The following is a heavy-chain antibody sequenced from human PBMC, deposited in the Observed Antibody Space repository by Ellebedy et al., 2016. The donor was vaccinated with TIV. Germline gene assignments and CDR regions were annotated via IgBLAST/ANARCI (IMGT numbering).Heavy chain of an antibody. J-gene: IGHJ3*02. D-gene: IGHD1-20*01. CDR2: IHTGGDT. CDR3: ARRITGTYGDDALDI. CDR1: GFTVSYTY. Sequence: GRSLRLSCAASGFTVSYTYMSWVRQAPGKGLEWVSVIHTGGDTYYADSVKGRFTISRDSSKNTLYLQMNSLRAEDTAVYYCARRITGTYGDDALDIWGQGTMVTVSS. V-gene: IGHV3-53*01.